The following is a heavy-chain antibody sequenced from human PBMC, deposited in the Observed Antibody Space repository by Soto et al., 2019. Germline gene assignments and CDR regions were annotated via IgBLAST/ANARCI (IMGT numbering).Heavy chain of an antibody. CDR2: ISYDGSNK. CDR1: GFTFSSYG. V-gene: IGHV3-30*18. D-gene: IGHD4-17*01. CDR3: AKDRDYGDYMPSDY. Sequence: GSLRLSCAASGFTFSSYGMHWVRQAPGKGLEWVAVISYDGSNKYYADSVKGRFTISRDNSKNTLYLQMNSLRAEDTAVYYCAKDRDYGDYMPSDYWGQGTLVTVS. J-gene: IGHJ4*02.